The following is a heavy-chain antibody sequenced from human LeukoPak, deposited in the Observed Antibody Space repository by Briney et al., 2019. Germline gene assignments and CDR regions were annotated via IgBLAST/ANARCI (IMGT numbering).Heavy chain of an antibody. CDR2: AFYTGST. Sequence: PSGTLSLACTVSGGSISSSYWTWIRQTPGKGLEWIGFAFYTGSTHYNPSLKSRVTTSVDTSKNQFSLRLNSVTAADSAVYYCATIGAKYSSSDAFDIWGHGTMVTVSP. CDR3: ATIGAKYSSSDAFDI. J-gene: IGHJ3*02. D-gene: IGHD4/OR15-4a*01. V-gene: IGHV4-59*03. CDR1: GGSISSSY.